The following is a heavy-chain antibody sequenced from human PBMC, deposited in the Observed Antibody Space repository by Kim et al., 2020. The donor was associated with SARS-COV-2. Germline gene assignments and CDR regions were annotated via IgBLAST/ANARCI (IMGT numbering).Heavy chain of an antibody. V-gene: IGHV3-9*01. J-gene: IGHJ4*02. D-gene: IGHD1-26*01. CDR3: ARDSLGSIDY. CDR2: ISRDSRNK. Sequence: GGSLRLSCAASGFNFANYAMHWVRQPPGRGLEWLSDISRDSRNKDYADSVKGRFTISRDNAKNSLFLQMNSLRVEDTALYYCARDSLGSIDYWGQGTLVTVSS. CDR1: GFNFANYA.